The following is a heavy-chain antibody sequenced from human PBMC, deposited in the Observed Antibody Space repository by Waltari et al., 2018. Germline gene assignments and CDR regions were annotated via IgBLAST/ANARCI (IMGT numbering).Heavy chain of an antibody. Sequence: QVQLVQSGAEVKKPGASVKVSCKASGYTFTSYYMHWVRPAPGQGLEWMGIINPSGGSTSYAQKFQGRVTMTRDTSTSTVYMELSSLRSEDTAVYYCARDRGVAARNWYFDLWGRGTLVTVSS. CDR1: GYTFTSYY. D-gene: IGHD2-15*01. J-gene: IGHJ2*01. CDR3: ARDRGVAARNWYFDL. V-gene: IGHV1-46*01. CDR2: INPSGGST.